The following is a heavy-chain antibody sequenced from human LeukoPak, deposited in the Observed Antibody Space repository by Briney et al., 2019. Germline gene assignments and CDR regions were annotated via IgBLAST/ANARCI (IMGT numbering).Heavy chain of an antibody. Sequence: GASVKVSCKASGYTFTGYYMHWVRQAPGQGLEWMGWINPNSGGTNYAQKFQGRVTMTRDTSISTAYMELSRLRSDDTAVYYCAREIFYGSGSYYKGDYWGQGTLVTVSS. J-gene: IGHJ4*02. CDR3: AREIFYGSGSYYKGDY. CDR2: INPNSGGT. V-gene: IGHV1-2*02. CDR1: GYTFTGYY. D-gene: IGHD3-10*01.